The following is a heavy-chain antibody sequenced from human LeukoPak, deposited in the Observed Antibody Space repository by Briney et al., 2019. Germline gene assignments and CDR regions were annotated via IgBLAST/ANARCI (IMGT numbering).Heavy chain of an antibody. CDR2: INSDGSST. CDR1: GFTFSSYW. V-gene: IGHV3-74*01. CDR3: ARALAWNPYYYDSSGYYMGAFDI. J-gene: IGHJ3*02. Sequence: AGGSLRLSCAASGFTFSSYWMHWVRQAPGKGLVWVSRINSDGSSTSYADSVKGRFTISRDNAKNTLYLQMNSLRAEGTAVYYCARALAWNPYYYDSSGYYMGAFDIWGQGTMVTVSS. D-gene: IGHD3-22*01.